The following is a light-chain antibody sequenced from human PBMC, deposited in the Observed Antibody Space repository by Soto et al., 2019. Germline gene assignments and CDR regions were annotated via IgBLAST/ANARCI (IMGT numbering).Light chain of an antibody. J-gene: IGKJ5*01. Sequence: AIPMTQSPSSLSASVGDRVTITCRASQDIRNDLHWYQQKPGKAPNLLIYTTSNLQSGVPSRFSGSGSGTDFTLTITGLQPEDFATYYCLQDNNYPITVGQGTRLEIK. V-gene: IGKV1-6*01. CDR3: LQDNNYPIT. CDR1: QDIRND. CDR2: TTS.